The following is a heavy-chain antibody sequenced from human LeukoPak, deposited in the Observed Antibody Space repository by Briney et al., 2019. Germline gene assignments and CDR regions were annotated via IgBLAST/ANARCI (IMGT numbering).Heavy chain of an antibody. CDR2: IYYSGST. CDR3: ARRGPLEFDY. J-gene: IGHJ4*02. V-gene: IGHV4-59*08. D-gene: IGHD3-3*01. Sequence: LSETLSLTCTVSGGSISSYYWSWIRQPPGKGLEWIGYIYYSGSTNYNPSLKSRVTISVDTSKNQFSLKLSSVTAADTAAYYCARRGPLEFDYWGQGTLVTVSS. CDR1: GGSISSYY.